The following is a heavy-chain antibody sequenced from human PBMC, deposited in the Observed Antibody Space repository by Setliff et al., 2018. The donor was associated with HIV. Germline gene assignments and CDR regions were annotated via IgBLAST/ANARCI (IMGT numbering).Heavy chain of an antibody. CDR2: IYYSGSA. Sequence: PSETLSLTCTVSGGSISSNIYFWGWIRQPPGKGLEWIGSIYYSGSAYYNSSLRSRLTISVDTSKNQFSLKLKSVTAADTAVYYCARQGLTMNRGVPAPILYYFDYWGPGILVTVSS. CDR1: GGSISSNIYF. CDR3: ARQGLTMNRGVPAPILYYFDY. D-gene: IGHD3-10*01. J-gene: IGHJ4*02. V-gene: IGHV4-39*01.